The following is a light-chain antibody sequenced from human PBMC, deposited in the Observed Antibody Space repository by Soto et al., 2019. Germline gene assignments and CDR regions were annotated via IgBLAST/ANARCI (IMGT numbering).Light chain of an antibody. J-gene: IGLJ1*01. CDR1: SSDVGGYNY. CDR2: EVS. Sequence: QSAVTQPPSASGSPGQSVTISCTGTSSDVGGYNYVSWYQQHPGKAPKLMIYEVSKRPSGVPDRFSGSKSGNTASLTVSGLQAEDEADYYCSSYAGSNNFPYVFGTGTKLTVL. CDR3: SSYAGSNNFPYV. V-gene: IGLV2-8*01.